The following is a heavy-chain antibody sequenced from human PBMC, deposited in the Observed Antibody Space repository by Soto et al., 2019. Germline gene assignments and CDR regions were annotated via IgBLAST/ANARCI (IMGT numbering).Heavy chain of an antibody. CDR1: GFTFSSYG. CDR2: IWYDGSNK. CDR3: ARNRQVTMVPGVSPYYFDY. J-gene: IGHJ4*02. D-gene: IGHD3-10*01. V-gene: IGHV3-33*01. Sequence: GGSLRLSCAASGFTFSSYGMHWVRQAPGKGLEWVAVIWYDGSNKYYADSVKGQFTISRDNSKNTLYLQMNSLRAEDTAVYYCARNRQVTMVPGVSPYYFDYWGQGT.